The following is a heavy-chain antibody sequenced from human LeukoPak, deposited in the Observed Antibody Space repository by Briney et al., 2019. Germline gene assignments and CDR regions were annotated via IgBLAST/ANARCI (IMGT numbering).Heavy chain of an antibody. J-gene: IGHJ6*02. CDR1: GFAFADYA. CDR2: INADGGRT. CDR3: STWAFYHGLDV. D-gene: IGHD2/OR15-2a*01. Sequence: PGGSVRLSCAASGFAFADYAMHWVRQVPGKGLECVAHINADGGRTFYADSVKGRFTVPRDNAKNSLFLQMDSLTSDDTALYYCSTWAFYHGLDVWGQGATVIVSS. V-gene: IGHV3-43*02.